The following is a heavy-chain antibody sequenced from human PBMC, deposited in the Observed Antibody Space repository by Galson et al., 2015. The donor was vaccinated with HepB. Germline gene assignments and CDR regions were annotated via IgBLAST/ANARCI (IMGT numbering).Heavy chain of an antibody. V-gene: IGHV3-30*04. CDR2: ISYDGSNK. CDR1: GFTFSSYA. CDR3: ARDEYYYGSGVYYFDY. J-gene: IGHJ4*02. Sequence: SLRLSCAASGFTFSSYAMHWVRQAPGKGLEWVAVISYDGSNKYYADSVKGRFTISRDNPKNTLYLQMNSLRAEDTAVYYCARDEYYYGSGVYYFDYWGQGTLVTVSS. D-gene: IGHD3-10*01.